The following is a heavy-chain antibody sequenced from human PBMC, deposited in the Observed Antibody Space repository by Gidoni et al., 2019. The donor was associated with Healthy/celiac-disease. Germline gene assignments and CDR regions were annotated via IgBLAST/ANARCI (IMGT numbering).Heavy chain of an antibody. D-gene: IGHD5-18*01. Sequence: QVQLVESGGGVVQPGRSLRLSCAASGFTSSSYAMHWVRQAPGKGLEGVAVISYDGSNKYYADSVKGRFTISRDNSKNTLYLQMNSLRAEDTAVYYCARGLFPGYSYGPPDYWGQGTLVTVSS. V-gene: IGHV3-30-3*01. J-gene: IGHJ4*02. CDR1: GFTSSSYA. CDR3: ARGLFPGYSYGPPDY. CDR2: ISYDGSNK.